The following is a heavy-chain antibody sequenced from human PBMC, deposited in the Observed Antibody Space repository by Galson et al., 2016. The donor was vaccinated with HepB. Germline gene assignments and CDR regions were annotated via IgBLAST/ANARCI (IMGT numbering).Heavy chain of an antibody. V-gene: IGHV4-39*02. J-gene: IGHJ4*02. Sequence: SETLSLTCTVSGGSISSSSYYWGWIRQPPGKGLEWIGSIYYSGSTHYNPSLKSRVTISIDTSKNEFSLKLSSVTAADTAEYYCAREMMYRNGWYINHGFDYWGQGTLVTVSS. CDR3: AREMMYRNGWYINHGFDY. CDR2: IYYSGST. D-gene: IGHD6-19*01. CDR1: GGSISSSSYY.